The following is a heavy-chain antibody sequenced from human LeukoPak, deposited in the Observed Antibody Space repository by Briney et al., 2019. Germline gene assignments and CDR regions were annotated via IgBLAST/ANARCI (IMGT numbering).Heavy chain of an antibody. V-gene: IGHV3-30*18. CDR1: GFTFSSYG. CDR2: ISYDGSNK. Sequence: PGGSLRLSCAASGFTFSSYGMHWVRQAPGKGLEWVAVISYDGSNKYYADSVKGRFTISRDNSKNTLYLQMNSLRAEDTAVYYCAKEILEWRPWFDPWGQGTLVTVSS. J-gene: IGHJ5*02. CDR3: AKEILEWRPWFDP. D-gene: IGHD3-3*01.